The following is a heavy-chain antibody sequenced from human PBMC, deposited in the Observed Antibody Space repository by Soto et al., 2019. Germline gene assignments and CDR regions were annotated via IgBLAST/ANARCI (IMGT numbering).Heavy chain of an antibody. D-gene: IGHD4-4*01. V-gene: IGHV4-59*01. CDR3: ARVVTPDGRKTYCYYGMDV. CDR2: IYYSGST. CDR1: GGSISSYY. Sequence: SETLSLTCTVSGGSISSYYWSWIRQPPGKGLEWIGYIYYSGSTNYNPSLKSRVTISVDTSKKQFSLKLSSVTAEDTAVYYCARVVTPDGRKTYCYYGMDVWGQGTPVTVSS. J-gene: IGHJ6*02.